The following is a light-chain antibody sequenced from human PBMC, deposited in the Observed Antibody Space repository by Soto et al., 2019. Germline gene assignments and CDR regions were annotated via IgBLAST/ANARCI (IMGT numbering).Light chain of an antibody. CDR1: QSISNN. J-gene: IGKJ5*01. CDR3: QQYGSSPIT. V-gene: IGKV3-15*01. CDR2: GAS. Sequence: EIGMTQSPSTLSVSPGERATLSCRASQSISNNLAWYQQQPGQTPRLLIYGASTTATGIPARFSGSGSGTDFTLTISRLEPEDFAVYYCQQYGSSPITFGQGTRLEIK.